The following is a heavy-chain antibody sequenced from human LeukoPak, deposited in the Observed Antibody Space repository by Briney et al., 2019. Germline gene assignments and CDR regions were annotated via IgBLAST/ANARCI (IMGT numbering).Heavy chain of an antibody. J-gene: IGHJ4*02. Sequence: SETLSLTCTVSGGSVSSSSYYWGWIRQPPGKGLEWIGSIYYSGSTYYNPSLKSRVTISVDTSKNQFSLKLSSVTAADTAVYYCARTYSSGWFRGDFDYWGQGTLVTVSS. V-gene: IGHV4-39*01. CDR3: ARTYSSGWFRGDFDY. CDR2: IYYSGST. CDR1: GGSVSSSSYY. D-gene: IGHD6-19*01.